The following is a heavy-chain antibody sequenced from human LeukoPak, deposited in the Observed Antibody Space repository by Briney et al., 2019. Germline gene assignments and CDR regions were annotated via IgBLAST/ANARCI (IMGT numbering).Heavy chain of an antibody. Sequence: AASVKVSCKASGYTFTGYYMHWVRQAPGQGLEWMGWINPNSGGTNYAQKFQGRVTMTRDTSISTAYMELSRLRSDDTAVYYCASSKRGYGPDFDYWGQGTLVTVSS. CDR1: GYTFTGYY. V-gene: IGHV1-2*02. D-gene: IGHD5-18*01. CDR2: INPNSGGT. J-gene: IGHJ4*02. CDR3: ASSKRGYGPDFDY.